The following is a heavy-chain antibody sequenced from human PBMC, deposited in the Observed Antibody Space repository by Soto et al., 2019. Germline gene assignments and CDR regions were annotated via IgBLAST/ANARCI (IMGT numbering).Heavy chain of an antibody. CDR3: ARESNIWGSYRFWDY. CDR2: ISPYNGNT. V-gene: IGHV1-18*01. Sequence: QVPLVQSGAEVKKPGASVEVSCKASGYTFTTYVISWVRQAPGQGPEWMGWISPYNGNTNYAQKFQGRVTMTTDTSTFTAYMELRSLRSDDTAVYYCARESNIWGSYRFWDYWGQGTLVTVS. CDR1: GYTFTTYV. D-gene: IGHD3-16*02. J-gene: IGHJ4*02.